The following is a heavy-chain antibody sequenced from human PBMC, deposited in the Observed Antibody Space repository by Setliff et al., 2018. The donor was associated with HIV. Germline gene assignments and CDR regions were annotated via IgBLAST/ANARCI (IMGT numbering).Heavy chain of an antibody. Sequence: SETLSLTCAVSNYSFSSGYYWGWIRQSPGEVLEWIGSMYHSGSTYPNPSLRSRVTMSIATYKNQLSLKQRSVTAADTAVYYCASGYNSAYSDYWGQGTLVTVSS. V-gene: IGHV4-38-2*01. CDR3: ASGYNSAYSDY. D-gene: IGHD5-18*01. CDR2: MYHSGST. CDR1: NYSFSSGYY. J-gene: IGHJ4*02.